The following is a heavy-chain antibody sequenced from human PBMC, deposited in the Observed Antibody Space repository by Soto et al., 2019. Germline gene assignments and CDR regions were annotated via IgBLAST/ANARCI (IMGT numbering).Heavy chain of an antibody. V-gene: IGHV3-74*01. CDR3: ARDPTDYDILTGYYPNWFDP. CDR1: GFTFSSYW. Sequence: GGSLRLSCAAAGFTFSSYWMHWVRQAPGKGLVWVSRINSDGSSTSYADSVKGRFTISRDNAKNTLYLQMNSLRAEDTAVYYCARDPTDYDILTGYYPNWFDPWGQGTLVTVSS. J-gene: IGHJ5*02. CDR2: INSDGSST. D-gene: IGHD3-9*01.